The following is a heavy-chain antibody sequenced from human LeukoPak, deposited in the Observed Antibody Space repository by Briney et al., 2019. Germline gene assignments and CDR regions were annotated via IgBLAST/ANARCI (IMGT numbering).Heavy chain of an antibody. CDR2: INPNSGDT. Sequence: ASVKVSCKASGYTFTGYYMHWVRQAPGQGLEWMEWINPNSGDTNYAQKFQGRVTMTRDTSISTAYMDLSRLRSDDTAVYYCVRDGAFDIWGQGTMVTVSS. CDR1: GYTFTGYY. V-gene: IGHV1-2*02. CDR3: VRDGAFDI. J-gene: IGHJ3*02.